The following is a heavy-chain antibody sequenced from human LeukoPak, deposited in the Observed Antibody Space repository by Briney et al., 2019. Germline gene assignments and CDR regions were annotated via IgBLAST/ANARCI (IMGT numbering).Heavy chain of an antibody. CDR1: GGSISSSSYY. CDR3: ARGGPYHDSMTIDY. J-gene: IGHJ4*02. CDR2: IYYSGST. Sequence: SETLSLTCTVSGGSISSSSYYWGWIRQPPGKGLEWIGSIYYSGSTYYNPSLKSRVTISVDTSKNQFSLKVSSVTAADTAVYYCARGGPYHDSMTIDYWGQGILVTVSS. V-gene: IGHV4-39*07. D-gene: IGHD3-22*01.